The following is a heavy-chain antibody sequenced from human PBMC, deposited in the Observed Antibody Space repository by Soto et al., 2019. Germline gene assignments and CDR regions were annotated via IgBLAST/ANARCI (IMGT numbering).Heavy chain of an antibody. J-gene: IGHJ4*02. Sequence: QVQLQESDPGLVKPSGTLSLTCAVSGVSISSHDWWTWVRQPPGKGLEWIGESHQSGNTNYNSSLESRVTISLDKSKNQFSLQLSSVTVADTAVYYCATRDTGRVYWGQGTLVTVSS. CDR1: GVSISSHDW. CDR3: ATRDTGRVY. CDR2: SHQSGNT. D-gene: IGHD5-18*01. V-gene: IGHV4-4*02.